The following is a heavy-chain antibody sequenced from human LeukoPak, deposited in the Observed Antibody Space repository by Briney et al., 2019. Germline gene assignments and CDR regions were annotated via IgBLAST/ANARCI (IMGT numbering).Heavy chain of an antibody. Sequence: TSETLSLTCTVSGGSISSSSYYWGWIRQPPGKGLEWIGYIYYSGSTNYNPYLKSRVTISVDTSKNQFSLKLSSVTAADTAVYYCAGAATIEGFDYWGQGTLVTVSS. CDR2: IYYSGST. V-gene: IGHV4-61*05. CDR1: GGSISSSSYY. D-gene: IGHD5-12*01. J-gene: IGHJ4*02. CDR3: AGAATIEGFDY.